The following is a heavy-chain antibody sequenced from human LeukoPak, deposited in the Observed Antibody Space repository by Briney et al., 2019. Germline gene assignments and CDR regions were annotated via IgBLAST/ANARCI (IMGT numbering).Heavy chain of an antibody. CDR3: ARDPTTMVRGVHLPSDY. D-gene: IGHD3-10*01. V-gene: IGHV3-21*01. CDR2: ISSSSSYI. CDR1: GFTFSSYE. Sequence: GGSLRLSCAASGFTFSSYEMNWVRQAPGKGLEWVSSISSSSSYIYYADSVKGRFTISRDNAKNSLYLQMNSLRAEDTAVYYCARDPTTMVRGVHLPSDYWGQGTLVTVSS. J-gene: IGHJ4*02.